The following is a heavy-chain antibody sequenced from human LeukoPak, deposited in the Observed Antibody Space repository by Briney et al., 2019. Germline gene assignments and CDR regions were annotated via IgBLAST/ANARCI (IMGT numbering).Heavy chain of an antibody. Sequence: GGSLRLSCAASGFTFSSYGMLWVRQAPGKGLEWVAVIWYDGSNKYYADSVKGRFTISRDNSKNTLYLQMNSLRAEDTAVYYCAKDEYSGYDYSFDYWGQGTLVTVSS. CDR3: AKDEYSGYDYSFDY. CDR1: GFTFSSYG. V-gene: IGHV3-33*06. J-gene: IGHJ4*02. D-gene: IGHD5-12*01. CDR2: IWYDGSNK.